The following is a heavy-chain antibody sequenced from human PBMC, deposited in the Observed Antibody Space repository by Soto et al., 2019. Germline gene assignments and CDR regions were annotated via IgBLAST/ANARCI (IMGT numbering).Heavy chain of an antibody. D-gene: IGHD3-10*01. CDR3: ARGWFGPDV. Sequence: EVQLVESGGGLVQPGGSLRLSCAASEFTFSGRSVHWVRQAPGKGLVWVSGIDKVGTDSTYADSVKGRFTISRDNAKNTEYPPMDSLRVEDTAVYYCARGWFGPDVWGKGTTVTVSS. CDR1: EFTFSGRS. CDR2: IDKVGTDS. V-gene: IGHV3-74*01. J-gene: IGHJ6*03.